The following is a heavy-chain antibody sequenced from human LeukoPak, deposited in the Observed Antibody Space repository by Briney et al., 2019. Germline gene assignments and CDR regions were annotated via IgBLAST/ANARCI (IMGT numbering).Heavy chain of an antibody. J-gene: IGHJ1*01. CDR3: ASEGYNSLEYFQH. D-gene: IGHD5-24*01. Sequence: VGSLRLSCAASGFTFSSYEMNWVRQAPGKGLEWVSYISSSGSTRYYADSLTGRFTISRDNAKKSLYLQMNSLRAEDTAVYYCASEGYNSLEYFQHWGQGTLVTVSS. V-gene: IGHV3-48*03. CDR1: GFTFSSYE. CDR2: ISSSGSTR.